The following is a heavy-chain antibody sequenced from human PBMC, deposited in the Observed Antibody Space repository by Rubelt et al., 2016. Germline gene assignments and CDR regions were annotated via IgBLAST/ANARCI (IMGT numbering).Heavy chain of an antibody. D-gene: IGHD1-1*01. J-gene: IGHJ4*02. V-gene: IGHV1-2*02. Sequence: QVRLVQSGAEVKKPGASVKVSCKTSGYTFTGNYIHWVRQAPGQGLEWMGWINPISGGTHFATRYQGRITMTREATISTAYVELNRLKSDDTAVYCCAREGHRGVTTDWGQGTLVTVSS. CDR1: GYTFTGNY. CDR3: AREGHRGVTTD. CDR2: INPISGGT.